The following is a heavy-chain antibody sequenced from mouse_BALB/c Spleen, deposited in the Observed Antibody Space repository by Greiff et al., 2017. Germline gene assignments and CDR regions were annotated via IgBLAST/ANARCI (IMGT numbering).Heavy chain of an antibody. V-gene: IGHV5-17*02. Sequence: EVQLVESGGGLVQPGGSRKLSCAASGFTFSSFGMHWVRQAPEKGLEWVAYISSGSSTIYYADIVTGRFTISRDNPKNTLFLQMTSLRSEDTAMYYCAREAMDFWGQGTSVTVSA. CDR2: ISSGSSTI. CDR3: AREAMDF. J-gene: IGHJ4*01. CDR1: GFTFSSFG.